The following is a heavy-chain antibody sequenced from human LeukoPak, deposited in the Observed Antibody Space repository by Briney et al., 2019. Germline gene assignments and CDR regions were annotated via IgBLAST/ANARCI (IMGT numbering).Heavy chain of an antibody. Sequence: GGSLRLSCAASGFTFSSYWMSWVRQAPGKGLEWVANIKQDGSEKYYVDSVKGRFTISRDNAKNSLYLQMNSLRAEDTAVYYCARDRSPTVVGRRPSWFDPWGQGTLVTVSS. J-gene: IGHJ5*02. CDR3: ARDRSPTVVGRRPSWFDP. V-gene: IGHV3-7*01. D-gene: IGHD3-22*01. CDR2: IKQDGSEK. CDR1: GFTFSSYW.